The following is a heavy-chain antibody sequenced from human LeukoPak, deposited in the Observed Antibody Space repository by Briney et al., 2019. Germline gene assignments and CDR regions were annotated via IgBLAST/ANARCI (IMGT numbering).Heavy chain of an antibody. V-gene: IGHV1-2*06. Sequence: GASVKVSCKASGYTFSGHYLHWVRQAPGQGLEWMGRINPNTGVTQYTENFQGRVTMTGDTSISTAYMELNGLRSDDTAIYYCARKADDSSGYYYYYYGMDVWGQGTTVTVSS. CDR2: INPNTGVT. CDR1: GYTFSGHY. CDR3: ARKADDSSGYYYYYYGMDV. D-gene: IGHD3-22*01. J-gene: IGHJ6*02.